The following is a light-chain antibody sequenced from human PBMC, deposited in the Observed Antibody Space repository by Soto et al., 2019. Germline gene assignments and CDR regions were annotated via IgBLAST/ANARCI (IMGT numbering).Light chain of an antibody. Sequence: SALTQPASMSGSPGQSITISCTGTRSDIGTYNYLSWYQQHPGKAPRLVISDVSNRPSGVSNRFSGSKSGNTASLTITGLQSEDEADYYCMSYTTTSSFVFGSGTKLTVL. V-gene: IGLV2-14*03. CDR1: RSDIGTYNY. CDR2: DVS. J-gene: IGLJ1*01. CDR3: MSYTTTSSFV.